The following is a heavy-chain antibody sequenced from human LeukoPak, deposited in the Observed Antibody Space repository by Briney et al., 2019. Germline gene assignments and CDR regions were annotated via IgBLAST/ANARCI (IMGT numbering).Heavy chain of an antibody. V-gene: IGHV3-48*03. D-gene: IGHD5/OR15-5a*01. J-gene: IGHJ4*02. CDR1: GFTFSSYE. CDR2: ISSSGSTI. CDR3: ARGQAVSFDY. Sequence: GGSLRLSCAASGFTFSSYEMNWVRQAPGKGLEWVSYISSSGSTIYYADSVKGRFTISRDNAKNSLYLQMNSLRAEDTAVYYCARGQAVSFDYWGQGTLVTVSS.